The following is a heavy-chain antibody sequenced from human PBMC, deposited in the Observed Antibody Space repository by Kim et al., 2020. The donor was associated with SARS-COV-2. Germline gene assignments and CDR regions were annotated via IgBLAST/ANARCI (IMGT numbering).Heavy chain of an antibody. V-gene: IGHV3-23*01. CDR2: ISASGDST. CDR1: GFTFNNYA. CDR3: AKGQHNPTVRGLMLSDY. D-gene: IGHD3-10*01. Sequence: GGSLRLSCAASGFTFNNYAMSWVRQAPGKGLEWVSGISASGDSTYCADSVKGRCTISRDNSKNMLYLQLNSLRAEDTAKYYCAKGQHNPTVRGLMLSDYWGQGTLVTVSS. J-gene: IGHJ4*02.